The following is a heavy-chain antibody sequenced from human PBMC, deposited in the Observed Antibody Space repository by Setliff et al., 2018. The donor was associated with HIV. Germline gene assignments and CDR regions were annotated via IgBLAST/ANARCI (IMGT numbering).Heavy chain of an antibody. D-gene: IGHD3-22*01. CDR2: IYTSGST. Sequence: PSETLSLTCTVSGGSISSYYWSWIRQPAGKGLEWIGRIYTSGSTNYNPSLKSRVTMSVDTSKNQFSLKLSSVTAADTAVYYCARDQANSYDSSGYYYFDYWGQGTLVTVSS. CDR3: ARDQANSYDSSGYYYFDY. V-gene: IGHV4-4*07. CDR1: GGSISSYY. J-gene: IGHJ4*02.